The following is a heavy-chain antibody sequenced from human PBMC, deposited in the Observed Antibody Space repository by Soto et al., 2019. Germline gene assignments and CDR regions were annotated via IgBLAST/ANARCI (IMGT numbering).Heavy chain of an antibody. J-gene: IGHJ4*02. CDR3: ARFTGCSGGSCYPYFDS. Sequence: QVQLVESGGGVVQPGRSLRLSCAASGFTFSSYAMHWVRQAPGKGLEWVAVMSYDGSNKYYADSVKGRFTISRDNSKNALYLQMNSLRAEDTAVYSCARFTGCSGGSCYPYFDSWGQGTLVTVSS. D-gene: IGHD2-15*01. CDR2: MSYDGSNK. V-gene: IGHV3-30-3*01. CDR1: GFTFSSYA.